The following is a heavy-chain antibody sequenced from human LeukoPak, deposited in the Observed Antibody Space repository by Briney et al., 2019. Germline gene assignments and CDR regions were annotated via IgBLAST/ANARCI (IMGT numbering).Heavy chain of an antibody. CDR2: INSDSRLM. D-gene: IGHD3-16*01. J-gene: IGHJ4*02. V-gene: IGHV3-21*01. Sequence: PGGSLRLSCAASGFTFSSYSMNWVRQAPGKGLEWVSSINSDSRLMYYAESVKGRFTISRDNARTSLYLQMNSLRAEDTAVYYCIRDLFDDYSLDFWGQGALVTVSS. CDR3: IRDLFDDYSLDF. CDR1: GFTFSSYS.